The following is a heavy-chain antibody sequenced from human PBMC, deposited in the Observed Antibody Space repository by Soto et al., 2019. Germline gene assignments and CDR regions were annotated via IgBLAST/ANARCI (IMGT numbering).Heavy chain of an antibody. V-gene: IGHV4-31*03. D-gene: IGHD3-3*01. CDR3: ARDASGDFCSGYYTGPGAFDI. CDR2: IYYSGST. J-gene: IGHJ3*02. Sequence: SETLSLTCTVSGGSISSGGYYWSWIRQHPGKGLEWIGYIYYSGSTYYNPSLKSRVTISVDTSKNQFSLKLSSVTAADTAVYYCARDASGDFCSGYYTGPGAFDIWGQGTMVTVSS. CDR1: GGSISSGGYY.